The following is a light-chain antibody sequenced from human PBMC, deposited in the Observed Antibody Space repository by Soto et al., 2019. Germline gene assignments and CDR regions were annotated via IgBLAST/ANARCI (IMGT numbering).Light chain of an antibody. CDR2: EGT. CDR1: SSDVGSYNL. Sequence: QSARAQPASVSASPGQSITIPCTGTSSDVGSYNLVSWFQQHPGKVPKLLIYEGTKRPSGLSDRFSGSKSGTTASLTISGLQAEDEAHYYCYSYAGENLYVFGTGTKVTVL. V-gene: IGLV2-23*01. CDR3: YSYAGENLYV. J-gene: IGLJ1*01.